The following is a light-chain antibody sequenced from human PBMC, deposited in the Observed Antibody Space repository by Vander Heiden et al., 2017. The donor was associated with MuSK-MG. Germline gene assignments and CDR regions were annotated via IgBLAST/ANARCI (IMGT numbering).Light chain of an antibody. Sequence: DMQMTQSPSTLSASVGDRVTITCRASQSISSRLAWYQQKPGKAPKLLIYDASSLESGVPSRFSGSGSGTEFTLTINSLQPDDFAIYYCQQDNSYPLTFGGGTKVEIK. CDR1: QSISSR. CDR2: DAS. CDR3: QQDNSYPLT. V-gene: IGKV1-5*01. J-gene: IGKJ4*01.